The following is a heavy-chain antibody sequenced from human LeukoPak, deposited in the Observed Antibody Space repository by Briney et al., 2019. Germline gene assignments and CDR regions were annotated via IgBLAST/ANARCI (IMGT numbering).Heavy chain of an antibody. D-gene: IGHD5-18*01. J-gene: IGHJ4*02. Sequence: PSETLSLTCTVSGGSISSYYWSWVRQPPGKGLEWIGYIYYSGSTNYNPSLKSRVTISVDRSKNQFSLKLSSVTAADTAVYYCARGSWIQLWLPPIDYWGQGTLVTVSS. CDR2: IYYSGST. V-gene: IGHV4-59*12. CDR3: ARGSWIQLWLPPIDY. CDR1: GGSISSYY.